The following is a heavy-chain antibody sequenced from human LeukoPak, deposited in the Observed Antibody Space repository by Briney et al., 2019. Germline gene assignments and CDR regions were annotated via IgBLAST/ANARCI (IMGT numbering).Heavy chain of an antibody. D-gene: IGHD3-16*02. CDR3: ARQADFGGVIVSSWFDP. V-gene: IGHV4-39*01. CDR2: VYYSGTT. Sequence: SETLSLTCAVSGGSVSSRHYYWGWIRQPPGKGLEWIGSVYYSGTTYYNPSLKSRVTISVDTSKNEFSLKVNSVTAADTAVYFCARQADFGGVIVSSWFDPWGEGAQVTVSS. CDR1: GGSVSSRHYY. J-gene: IGHJ5*02.